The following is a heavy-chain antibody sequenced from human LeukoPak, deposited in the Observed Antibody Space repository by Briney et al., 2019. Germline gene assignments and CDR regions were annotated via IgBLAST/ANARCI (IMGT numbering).Heavy chain of an antibody. D-gene: IGHD2-15*01. CDR1: GGSISSGSYY. J-gene: IGHJ3*01. CDR2: IYTSGST. Sequence: SQTLSLTCTVSGGSISSGSYYWSWIRQPAGKGLEWIGRIYTSGSTNYNPSLKSRVTISVDTSKNQFSLKLSSVTAADTAVYXXAXXSCXXXXXXVXXXXXXQGXMVXVSS. V-gene: IGHV4-61*02. CDR3: AXXSCXXXXXXVXXXX.